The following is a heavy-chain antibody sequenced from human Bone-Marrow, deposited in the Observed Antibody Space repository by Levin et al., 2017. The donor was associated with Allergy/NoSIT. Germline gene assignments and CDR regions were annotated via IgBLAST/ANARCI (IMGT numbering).Heavy chain of an antibody. CDR2: ISASSSHI. J-gene: IGHJ3*01. D-gene: IGHD2-2*01. CDR3: ARGDPQLHRNDVFDL. V-gene: IGHV3-21*01. Sequence: GGSLRLSCAASGFTFSTYSMNWARQAPGKGLEWISSISASSSHIYYAASLRGRFTVSRDDAKNSLYLQMNSLRAEDTAVYDCARGDPQLHRNDVFDLWGQGTMVTVSS. CDR1: GFTFSTYS.